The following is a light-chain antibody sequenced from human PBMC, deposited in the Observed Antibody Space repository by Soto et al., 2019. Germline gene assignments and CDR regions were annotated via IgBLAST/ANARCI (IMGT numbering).Light chain of an antibody. CDR1: QTITRY. CDR2: AAS. Sequence: DIQMTQSPSSLSASVGDRVTITCRANQTITRYLNWYQQKPGTAPKLLIYAASSLQAGVPSRFRGRGSGTDFPLTIRTLQPEDFAAYYCQQSFSFPVTFGQGTKLEIK. V-gene: IGKV1-39*01. CDR3: QQSFSFPVT. J-gene: IGKJ2*01.